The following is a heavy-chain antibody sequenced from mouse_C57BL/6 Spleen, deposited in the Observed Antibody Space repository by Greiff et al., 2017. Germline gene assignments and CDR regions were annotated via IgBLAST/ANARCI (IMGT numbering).Heavy chain of an antibody. J-gene: IGHJ1*03. CDR2: ILPSIGRT. CDR3: ARLAPDYYGSSYWYFDV. CDR1: DSEVFPIAY. D-gene: IGHD1-1*01. V-gene: IGHV15-2*01. Sequence: QVHVKQSGSELRSPGSSVKLSCKDFDSEVFPIAYMSWVRQKPGHGFEWIGGILPSIGRTIYGEKFEDKATLDADTLSNTAYLELNSLTSEDSAIYYCARLAPDYYGSSYWYFDVWGTGTTVTVSS.